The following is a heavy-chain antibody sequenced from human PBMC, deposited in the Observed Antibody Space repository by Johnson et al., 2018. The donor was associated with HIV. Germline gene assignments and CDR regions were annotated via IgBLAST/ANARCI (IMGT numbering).Heavy chain of an antibody. CDR2: INWNGDST. D-gene: IGHD1-26*01. V-gene: IGHV3-20*04. CDR3: ARDLSGWELRGAFDI. Sequence: MQLVESGGGLVKTGGSLRLSCAASGFTFSDYCMSWISQAPGKGLEWVSGINWNGDSTDYADSVKGRFTIYRDNAKNSLYLQMNSLRAEDTALYYCARDLSGWELRGAFDIWGQGTMVTVSS. CDR1: GFTFSDYC. J-gene: IGHJ3*02.